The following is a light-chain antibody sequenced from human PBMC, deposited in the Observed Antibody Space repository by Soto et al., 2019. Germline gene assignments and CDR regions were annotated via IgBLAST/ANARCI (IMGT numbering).Light chain of an antibody. V-gene: IGKV3-15*01. CDR3: QQYNNWPGT. Sequence: EIVMTQSPATLSVSQGERATLSCRASQSVSSNLAWYQQKPGQAPRLLIYGASTRATGIPARFSGSGSGTEFTLTISSLQSEDFAVYYCQQYNNWPGTFGPGTKVDIK. CDR2: GAS. CDR1: QSVSSN. J-gene: IGKJ3*01.